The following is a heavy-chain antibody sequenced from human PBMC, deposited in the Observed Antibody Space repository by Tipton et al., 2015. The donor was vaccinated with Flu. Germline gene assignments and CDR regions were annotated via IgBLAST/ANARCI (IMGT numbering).Heavy chain of an antibody. J-gene: IGHJ4*02. D-gene: IGHD3-22*01. Sequence: YLRLSCVASGFTFSTYAMSWVRQGPGKGLEWISGISGGGHTTYYADSVRGRFTISRDNSKNTVFLEMNSLRAEDTAVYYCAAPITMIIVVNDYWGQGTLVTVSS. CDR2: ISGGGHTT. V-gene: IGHV3-23*01. CDR1: GFTFSTYA. CDR3: AAPITMIIVVNDY.